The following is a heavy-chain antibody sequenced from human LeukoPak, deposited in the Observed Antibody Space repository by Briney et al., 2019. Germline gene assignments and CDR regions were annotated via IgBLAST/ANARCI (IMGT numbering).Heavy chain of an antibody. J-gene: IGHJ4*02. CDR2: ISSSSSYI. CDR3: ARDPARVGATDFDY. V-gene: IGHV3-21*01. Sequence: GGSLRLSCAASGFTFSSYSMNWVRQAPGKGLEWVSPISSSSSYIYYADSVKGRFTISRDNAKNSLYLQMNSLRAEDTAVYYCARDPARVGATDFDYWGQGTLVTVSS. D-gene: IGHD1-26*01. CDR1: GFTFSSYS.